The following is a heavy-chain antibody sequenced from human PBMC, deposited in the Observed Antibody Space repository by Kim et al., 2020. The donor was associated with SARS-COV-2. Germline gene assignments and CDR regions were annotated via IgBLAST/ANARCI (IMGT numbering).Heavy chain of an antibody. Sequence: GGSLRLSCAASGFTFSSYGMHWVRQAPGKGLEWVAVISYDGSNKYYADSVKGRFTISRDNSKNTLYRQRNTLRAEDTAVYYCAKVIGRSGYYYEDYWGQG. D-gene: IGHD3-22*01. J-gene: IGHJ4*02. CDR2: ISYDGSNK. V-gene: IGHV3-30*18. CDR1: GFTFSSYG. CDR3: AKVIGRSGYYYEDY.